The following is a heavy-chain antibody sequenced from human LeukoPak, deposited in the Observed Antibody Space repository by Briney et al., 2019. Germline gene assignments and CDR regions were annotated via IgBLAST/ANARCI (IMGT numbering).Heavy chain of an antibody. D-gene: IGHD3-9*01. CDR1: GGSISSGSYY. Sequence: SETLSLTCTVSGGSISSGSYYWSWIRQPAGKGLEWIGRIYTSGSTNYNPSLKSRVTISVDTSKNQFSLKLSSVTAADTAVYYCAGGRYFDWLRNYYYMDVWGKGTTVTISS. CDR2: IYTSGST. J-gene: IGHJ6*03. CDR3: AGGRYFDWLRNYYYMDV. V-gene: IGHV4-61*02.